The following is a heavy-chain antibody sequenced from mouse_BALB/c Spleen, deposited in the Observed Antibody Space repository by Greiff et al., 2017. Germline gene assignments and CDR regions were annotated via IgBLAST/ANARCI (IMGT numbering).Heavy chain of an antibody. CDR1: GDSITSGY. Sequence: EVQRVESGPSLVKPSQTLSLTCSVTGDSITSGYWNWIRKFPGNKLEYMGYISYSGSTYYNPSLKSRISITRDTSKNQYYLQLNSVTTEDTATYYCAYFPYDYDVWFAYWGQGTLVTVSA. D-gene: IGHD2-4*01. J-gene: IGHJ3*01. CDR2: ISYSGST. CDR3: AYFPYDYDVWFAY. V-gene: IGHV3-8*02.